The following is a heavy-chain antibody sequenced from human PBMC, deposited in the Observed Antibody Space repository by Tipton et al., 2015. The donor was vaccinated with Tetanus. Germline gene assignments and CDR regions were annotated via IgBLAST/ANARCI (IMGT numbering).Heavy chain of an antibody. CDR1: GGSISSYY. D-gene: IGHD1-26*01. CDR2: IYYSGST. CDR3: ARDIEEVGATKYFDY. V-gene: IGHV4-59*01. J-gene: IGHJ4*02. Sequence: TLSLTCTVSGGSISSYYWSWIRQPPGKGLEWIGYIYYSGSTNYNPSLKSRVTISVDTSKNQFSLNLSSVTAADTAVYYCARDIEEVGATKYFDYWGQGTLVTVSS.